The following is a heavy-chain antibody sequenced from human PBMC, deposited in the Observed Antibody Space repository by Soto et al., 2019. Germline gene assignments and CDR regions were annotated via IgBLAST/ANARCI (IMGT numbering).Heavy chain of an antibody. J-gene: IGHJ4*02. V-gene: IGHV3-7*01. CDR3: ARGGGTVDN. CDR2: IKEDGTNT. Sequence: EVRVVESGGGLVQPGGSLRLSCAASGFAFSNDWMTWVRQASGKGLEWVASIKEDGTNTYYADSVRGRFTLSRDNAKNSLFLQMISLRAEDTAVYYCARGGGTVDNWGQGTLVTVSS. D-gene: IGHD3-10*01. CDR1: GFAFSNDW.